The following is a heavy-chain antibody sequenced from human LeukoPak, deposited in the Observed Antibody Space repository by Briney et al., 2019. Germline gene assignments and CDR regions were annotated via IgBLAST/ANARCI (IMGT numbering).Heavy chain of an antibody. CDR3: AREFGGYGGDPFDI. V-gene: IGHV3-48*03. D-gene: IGHD3-22*01. CDR1: GFTFSNYE. Sequence: QPVGSLRLSCAASGFTFSNYETNWVRQAPGKGLEWFSYIDSSGTTIYYADSVKGRFTMSRDNAKNSLYLQMNSLRAEDTAVYFCAREFGGYGGDPFDIWGQGTMVTVSS. J-gene: IGHJ3*02. CDR2: IDSSGTTI.